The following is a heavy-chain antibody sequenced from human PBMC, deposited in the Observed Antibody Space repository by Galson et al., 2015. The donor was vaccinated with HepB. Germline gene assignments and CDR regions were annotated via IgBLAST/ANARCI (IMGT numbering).Heavy chain of an antibody. D-gene: IGHD2-2*01. V-gene: IGHV1-18*01. CDR1: GNTFINFV. CDR3: AGGLESRNSEVDC. J-gene: IGHJ4*02. CDR2: ISAHDDAT. Sequence: SVKVSCKASGNTFINFVINWVRQAPGQRLEWLGWISAHDDATNYASKFQDRVTMTTDTSTNTAYLEVRSLRSDDTAVYFCAGGLESRNSEVDCWGQGTLVIVSS.